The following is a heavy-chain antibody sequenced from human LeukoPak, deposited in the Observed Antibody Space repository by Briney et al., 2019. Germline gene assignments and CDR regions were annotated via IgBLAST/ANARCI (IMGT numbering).Heavy chain of an antibody. CDR3: VRKFATGD. CDR2: VKSDGTAT. J-gene: IGHJ4*02. D-gene: IGHD1-14*01. V-gene: IGHV3-74*01. Sequence: GGSLRLSCAASGFTFSSHLMHWVRQAQGTGLVWVSSVKSDGTATNYADSVKGRFTISRDNAKNTLYLQMNSLRVEDTAVYYRVRKFATGDWGQGTLVTVSS. CDR1: GFTFSSHL.